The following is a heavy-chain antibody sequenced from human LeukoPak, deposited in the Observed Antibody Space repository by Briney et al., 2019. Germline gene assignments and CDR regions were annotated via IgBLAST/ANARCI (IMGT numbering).Heavy chain of an antibody. D-gene: IGHD4-23*01. CDR2: IIPIFGTA. Sequence: ASVKVSCKASGGTFSSYAISWVRQAPGQGLEWMGGIIPIFGTANYAQKFQGRVTITADESTSTAYMELSSLRSEDTAVYYCARDGGSVPYYYFDYWGQGTLVTVSS. CDR3: ARDGGSVPYYYFDY. CDR1: GGTFSSYA. J-gene: IGHJ4*02. V-gene: IGHV1-69*13.